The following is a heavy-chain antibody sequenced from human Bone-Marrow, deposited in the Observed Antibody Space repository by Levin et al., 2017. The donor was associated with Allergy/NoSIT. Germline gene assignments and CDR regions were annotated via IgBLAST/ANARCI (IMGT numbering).Heavy chain of an antibody. CDR2: INLSNGNT. J-gene: IGHJ5*02. D-gene: IGHD1-14*01. CDR1: GYTFSSYG. CDR3: ARVTFRLQVNRFDP. Sequence: VASVKVSCKASGYTFSSYGITWVRQAPGQGLEWMGWINLSNGNTNSAQKFQGRVIMTTDTSTDTAYMELRSLRSEDTAMYYCARVTFRLQVNRFDPWGQGTLVIVSS. V-gene: IGHV1-18*01.